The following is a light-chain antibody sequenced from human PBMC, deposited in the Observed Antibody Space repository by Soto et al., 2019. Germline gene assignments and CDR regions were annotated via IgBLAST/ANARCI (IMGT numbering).Light chain of an antibody. V-gene: IGKV3-20*01. CDR1: QSVSSSY. CDR2: GAS. J-gene: IGKJ4*01. CDR3: QQYGSSPLT. Sequence: EIVLTQSPCTLSLSPGERATLSCRASQSVSSSYLAWYQQKPGQAPRLLTYGASSRATGIPDRFSGSGSGTDFTLTISRLEPEDFAVYYCQQYGSSPLTFGGGTKVDI.